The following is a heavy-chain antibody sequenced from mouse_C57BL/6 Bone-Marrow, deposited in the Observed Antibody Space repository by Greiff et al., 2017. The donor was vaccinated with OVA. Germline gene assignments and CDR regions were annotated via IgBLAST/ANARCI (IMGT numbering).Heavy chain of an antibody. CDR2: SRNKANDYTT. J-gene: IGHJ1*03. Sequence: EVKLMESGGGLVQSGRSLRLSCATSGFTFSDFYMEWVRQAPGKGLEWIAASRNKANDYTTEYSASVKGRFIVSRDTSQSILYLQMNALRAEDTAIYYCARDAHALYGSSPYWYFDVWGTGTTVTVSS. V-gene: IGHV7-1*01. CDR1: GFTFSDFY. CDR3: ARDAHALYGSSPYWYFDV. D-gene: IGHD1-1*01.